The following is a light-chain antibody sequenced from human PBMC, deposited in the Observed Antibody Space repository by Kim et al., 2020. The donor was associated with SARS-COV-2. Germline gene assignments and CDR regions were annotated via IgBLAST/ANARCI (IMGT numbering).Light chain of an antibody. V-gene: IGKV1-39*01. Sequence: APLRDRTTITSRRSQTVTTYLKWDQHKPGQANSLLIYSASTLQSGVPARFRGSGSGTEFILTVSSLQPEDSATYYCQQSYTIPWTFGPGTKVEIK. CDR2: SAS. J-gene: IGKJ1*01. CDR1: QTVTTY. CDR3: QQSYTIPWT.